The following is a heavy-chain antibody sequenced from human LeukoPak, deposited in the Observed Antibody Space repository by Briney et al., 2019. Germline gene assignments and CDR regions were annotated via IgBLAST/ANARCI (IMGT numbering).Heavy chain of an antibody. Sequence: SETLSLTCTVSGGSISSYYWSWIRQPPGKGLEWIGYIYYSGSTNYNPSLKSRVTISVDTSKNQFSLKLSSVTAAATAVYYCWGVPSLYYYMDVWGKGTTVTVSS. V-gene: IGHV4-59*08. CDR1: GGSISSYY. CDR3: WGVPSLYYYMDV. D-gene: IGHD3-10*01. J-gene: IGHJ6*03. CDR2: IYYSGST.